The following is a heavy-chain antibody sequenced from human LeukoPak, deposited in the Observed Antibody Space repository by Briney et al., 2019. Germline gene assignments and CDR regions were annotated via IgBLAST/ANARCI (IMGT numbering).Heavy chain of an antibody. Sequence: GGSLRLSCAASGFSFSSYEMNWVRQAPGKGLEWVSYISSSGSIMYSADSVKGRFTISRDNAKNSLYLQMNSLRAEDTAIYYCSVQYSSSSVVDHWGQGTLVTVSS. CDR1: GFSFSSYE. V-gene: IGHV3-48*03. J-gene: IGHJ4*02. D-gene: IGHD6-6*01. CDR2: ISSSGSIM. CDR3: SVQYSSSSVVDH.